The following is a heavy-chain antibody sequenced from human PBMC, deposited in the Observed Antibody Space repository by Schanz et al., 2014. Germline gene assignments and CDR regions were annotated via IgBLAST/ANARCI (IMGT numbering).Heavy chain of an antibody. CDR3: ARGSSASLSRVWFDL. D-gene: IGHD6-6*01. Sequence: DVQLVDSGGGLVQPGGSLRLSCAASGFTVSNSYIHWVRQAPGKGLEWVSSISSSSSYISYADSVKGRFIISRDNAKNSLYLEMNSLRAGDTAFYHCARGSSASLSRVWFDLWGQGTLVTVSS. CDR2: ISSSSSYI. CDR1: GFTVSNSY. J-gene: IGHJ5*02. V-gene: IGHV3-21*04.